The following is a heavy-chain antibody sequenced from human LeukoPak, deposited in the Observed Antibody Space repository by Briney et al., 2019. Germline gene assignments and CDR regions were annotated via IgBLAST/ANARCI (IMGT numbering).Heavy chain of an antibody. J-gene: IGHJ4*02. CDR2: IYTGGST. Sequence: PSETLSLTCSVTGGSMSGYYWSWIRQPPGKGLEWIGYIYTGGSTDYNPSLKSRDTISLDTSNNQFSLNLNSVTAADTAVYYCARSRGRKVTPFDYWGQGILVTVSS. D-gene: IGHD3-10*01. CDR3: ARSRGRKVTPFDY. V-gene: IGHV4-4*09. CDR1: GGSMSGYY.